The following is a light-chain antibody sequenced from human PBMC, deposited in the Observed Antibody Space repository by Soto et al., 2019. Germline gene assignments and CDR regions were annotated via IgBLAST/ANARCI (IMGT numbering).Light chain of an antibody. CDR1: QTILHNSNNKNY. V-gene: IGKV4-1*01. CDR2: WAS. J-gene: IGKJ1*01. CDR3: QQHYDSWWT. Sequence: DIVMTQSPDSLTVSLGERATINCKSSQTILHNSNNKNYLAWYQQETGQPPKLLISWASLRESGVPDRFSGSGSGADFTLANSSLQAEDGAVDHCQQHYDSWWTVGQGTKVVIK.